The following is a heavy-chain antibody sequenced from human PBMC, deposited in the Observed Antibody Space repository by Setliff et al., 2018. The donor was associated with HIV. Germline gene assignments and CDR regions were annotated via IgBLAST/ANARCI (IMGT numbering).Heavy chain of an antibody. CDR1: GGSISSYY. J-gene: IGHJ4*02. Sequence: SETLSLTCTVSGGSISSYYWGWIRLPPGKGLEWIGSIDYSGRTYYNPSLKSRLTISVDTSKNQFSLKPSSVTAADTAVYYCARTQHTYYYDSRCYYFDYWGKGTLVTVSS. D-gene: IGHD3-22*01. CDR2: IDYSGRT. CDR3: ARTQHTYYYDSRCYYFDY. V-gene: IGHV4-39*01.